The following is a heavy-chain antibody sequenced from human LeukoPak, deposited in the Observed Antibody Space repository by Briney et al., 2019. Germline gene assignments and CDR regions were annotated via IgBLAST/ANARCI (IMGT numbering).Heavy chain of an antibody. D-gene: IGHD1-26*01. CDR1: GFTFSSNA. V-gene: IGHV3-30-3*01. CDR3: ARDGSWELPGGPCDY. J-gene: IGHJ4*02. CDR2: ISYDGSNK. Sequence: PGGSLRLSCAASGFTFSSNAMHWVRQAPGKGLEWVAVISYDGSNKYYADSVKGRFTISRDSSKNTLYLQMNSLRAEDTAVYYCARDGSWELPGGPCDYWGQGTLVTVSS.